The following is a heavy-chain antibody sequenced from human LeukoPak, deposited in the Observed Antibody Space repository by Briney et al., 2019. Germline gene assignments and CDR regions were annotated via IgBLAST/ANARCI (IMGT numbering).Heavy chain of an antibody. Sequence: GGSLRLSCAASGFTLSTYTMHWVRQAPGRGPEWVAVISYDGSNKFYADSVKGRFAISRDNSKNTLYLQMDSLRPEDTAVYYCARDVAGITGTHYFDYWGQGTLVTVSS. CDR1: GFTLSTYT. CDR2: ISYDGSNK. D-gene: IGHD1-7*01. V-gene: IGHV3-30*03. J-gene: IGHJ4*02. CDR3: ARDVAGITGTHYFDY.